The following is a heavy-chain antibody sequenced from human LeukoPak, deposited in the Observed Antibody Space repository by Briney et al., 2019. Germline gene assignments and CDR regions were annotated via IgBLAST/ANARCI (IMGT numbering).Heavy chain of an antibody. Sequence: GGSLRLSCAASGFTFSNYAMSWVRQAPGKGLEWVSGISISGGSTYHADSVKGRFTISRDNSKNTLYLQMNSLRGEDTAVYYCAKQGPYGSGPYFDYWGQGALVTVSS. V-gene: IGHV3-23*01. CDR2: ISISGGST. CDR3: AKQGPYGSGPYFDY. CDR1: GFTFSNYA. J-gene: IGHJ4*02. D-gene: IGHD3-10*01.